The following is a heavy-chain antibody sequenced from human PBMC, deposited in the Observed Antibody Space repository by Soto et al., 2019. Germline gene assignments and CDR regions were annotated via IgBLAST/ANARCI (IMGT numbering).Heavy chain of an antibody. CDR1: GFTFSSYA. Sequence: QVQLVESGGGVVQPGRSLRLSCAASGFTFSSYAMHWVHQAPGKGLEWVAVISYDGSNKYYADSVKGRFTISRDNSKNTLYLQMNSLRAEDTAVYYCARPYYYDTRAFDIWGQGTMVTVSS. J-gene: IGHJ3*02. D-gene: IGHD3-22*01. CDR2: ISYDGSNK. V-gene: IGHV3-30-3*01. CDR3: ARPYYYDTRAFDI.